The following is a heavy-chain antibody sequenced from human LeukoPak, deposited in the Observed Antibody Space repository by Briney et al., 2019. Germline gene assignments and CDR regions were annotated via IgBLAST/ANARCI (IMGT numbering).Heavy chain of an antibody. D-gene: IGHD5-24*01. J-gene: IGHJ4*02. Sequence: GGSLRLSCAASGFTFSSYSMNWVRQAPGKGLEWVSFISSSSSYIYYADSVRGRFTISRDNAKNSLYLQMNSLRAEDTAVYYCVRGEMGTSRPDLDYWGQGILVTVSS. CDR3: VRGEMGTSRPDLDY. V-gene: IGHV3-21*01. CDR1: GFTFSSYS. CDR2: ISSSSSYI.